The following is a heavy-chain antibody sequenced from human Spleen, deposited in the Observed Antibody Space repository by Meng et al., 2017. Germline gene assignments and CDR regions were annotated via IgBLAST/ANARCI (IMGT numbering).Heavy chain of an antibody. CDR1: GYTFTNYD. CDR2: MNPNSGNT. CDR3: ARCTSSVSGSSKTEFEY. J-gene: IGHJ4*02. V-gene: IGHV1-8*03. Sequence: ASVKVSCKASGYTFTNYDLNWVRQATGQGLEWMGWMNPNSGNTGYSQKFQGRVTITRNTSISTAYMELSSLRSEDTAVYYCARCTSSVSGSSKTEFEYWGQGTLVTVSS. D-gene: IGHD3-10*01.